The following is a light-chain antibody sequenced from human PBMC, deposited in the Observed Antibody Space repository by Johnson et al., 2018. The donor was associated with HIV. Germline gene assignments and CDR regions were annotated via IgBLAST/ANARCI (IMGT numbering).Light chain of an antibody. J-gene: IGLJ1*01. Sequence: QSVLSQPPSVYAAPGQKVTISCSGSSSNIGNNYVSWYQQLPGTAPKLLIYENNKRPSGIPDRFSGSNSGTSATLAITDLQTGAEADYYCGTWNNSLSANYVFGTGTKVTVL. CDR3: GTWNNSLSANYV. CDR1: SSNIGNNY. CDR2: ENN. V-gene: IGLV1-51*02.